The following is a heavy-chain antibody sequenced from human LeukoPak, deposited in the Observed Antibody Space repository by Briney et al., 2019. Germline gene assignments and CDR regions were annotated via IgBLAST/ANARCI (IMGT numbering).Heavy chain of an antibody. D-gene: IGHD3-3*01. CDR1: GFTFSSYA. V-gene: IGHV3-23*01. CDR2: ISGSGGST. Sequence: GGSLRLSCAASGFTFSSYAMHWVRQAPGKGLEWVAAISGSGGSTYYADSVKGRFTISRDNSKNTLYLQMNSLRAEDTAVYYCAKDDPLYDFWSGHNYWGQGTLVTVSS. CDR3: AKDDPLYDFWSGHNY. J-gene: IGHJ4*02.